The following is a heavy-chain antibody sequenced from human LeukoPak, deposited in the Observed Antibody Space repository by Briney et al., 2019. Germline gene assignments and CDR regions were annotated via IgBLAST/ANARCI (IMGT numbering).Heavy chain of an antibody. V-gene: IGHV3-53*01. CDR1: GFTVSSNY. CDR2: IYSGGST. CDR3: ASPITMVRGALSDAFDI. Sequence: GGSLRLSCAASGFTVSSNYISWVRQAPGKGLEWVSVIYSGGSTYYADSVKGRFTISRDNSKNTLYLQMNSLRAEDTAVYYCASPITMVRGALSDAFDIWGQGTMVTVSS. D-gene: IGHD3-10*01. J-gene: IGHJ3*02.